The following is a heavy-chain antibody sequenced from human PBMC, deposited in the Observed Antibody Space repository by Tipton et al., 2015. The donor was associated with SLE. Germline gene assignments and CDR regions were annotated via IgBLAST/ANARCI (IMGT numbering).Heavy chain of an antibody. J-gene: IGHJ2*01. CDR1: GGSISSHY. CDR3: ASEGPRSYWYFDL. Sequence: TLSLTCTVSGGSISSHYWSWIRQPPGEGLEWIGYIYYSGSTNYNPSLKSRVTISVDTSKNQFSLKLSSVTAADTAVYYCASEGPRSYWYFDLWGRGTLVTVSS. V-gene: IGHV4-59*08. CDR2: IYYSGST. D-gene: IGHD1-14*01.